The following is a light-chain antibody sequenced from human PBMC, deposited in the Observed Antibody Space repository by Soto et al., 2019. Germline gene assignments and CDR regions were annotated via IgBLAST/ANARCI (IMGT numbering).Light chain of an antibody. V-gene: IGKV1-5*01. CDR3: QQSYIILT. CDR1: QSISDR. J-gene: IGKJ4*01. CDR2: DAS. Sequence: DIQMTQSPSTLSASVGDRVTITCRASQSISDRLAWYQRKPGKAPKLLIFDASSLESGVPSRFSGSGSGTQLTLTISGLQSEYFATYYCQQSYIILTFGGGTWVDI.